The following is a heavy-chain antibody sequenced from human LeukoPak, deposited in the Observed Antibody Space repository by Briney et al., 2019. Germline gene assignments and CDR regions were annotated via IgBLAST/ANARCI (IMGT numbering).Heavy chain of an antibody. CDR1: GGSISSSSYF. J-gene: IGHJ4*02. D-gene: IGHD3-3*01. Sequence: SETLSLTCTVSGGSISSSSYFWGWIRQPPGKGLAWIGTIFYSGSTYYNPSLKSRVTISVDTSKNQFFLKMGSVTAADTAVYFCARLTGLRSNSLTPFDYWGQGTVVTVSS. CDR2: IFYSGST. V-gene: IGHV4-39*01. CDR3: ARLTGLRSNSLTPFDY.